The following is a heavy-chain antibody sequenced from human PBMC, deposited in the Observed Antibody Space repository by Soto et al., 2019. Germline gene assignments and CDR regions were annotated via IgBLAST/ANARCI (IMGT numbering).Heavy chain of an antibody. Sequence: PSETLSLTCTVSGGSISSGDYYWSWIRQPPGKGLEWIGYIYYSGSTYYNPSLKSRVTISVDTSKNQFSLKLSSVTAADTAVYYCARVSSRYNWNHNYGMDVWGQGTTVTVSS. CDR3: ARVSSRYNWNHNYGMDV. D-gene: IGHD1-20*01. CDR1: GGSISSGDYY. V-gene: IGHV4-30-4*01. J-gene: IGHJ6*02. CDR2: IYYSGST.